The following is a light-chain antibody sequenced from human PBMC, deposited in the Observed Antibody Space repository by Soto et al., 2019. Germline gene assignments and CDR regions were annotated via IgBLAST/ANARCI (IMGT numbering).Light chain of an antibody. CDR2: SAS. V-gene: IGKV1-39*01. J-gene: IGKJ1*01. Sequence: DIQMTQSPSSLSASVGDSVTITCRTSQHVDRYLSWYQQIPGRAPKLLIYSASSLVSGVPPRFRGSASGTEFTLSISSLQHEDFATYFCQQSSNIPWTFGQGTKVDIK. CDR1: QHVDRY. CDR3: QQSSNIPWT.